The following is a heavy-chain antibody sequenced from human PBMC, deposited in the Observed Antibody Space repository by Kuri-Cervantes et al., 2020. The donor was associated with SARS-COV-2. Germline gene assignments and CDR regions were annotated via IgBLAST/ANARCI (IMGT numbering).Heavy chain of an antibody. D-gene: IGHD3-10*01. CDR1: GFTVSSNH. CDR2: LYSDEP. V-gene: IGHV3-53*01. CDR3: ASSHEWSSGSYFWFDP. J-gene: IGHJ5*02. Sequence: GGSLRLSCAASGFTVSSNHMSWVRQGPGKGLEWVSILYSDEPYYADSVKGRFTISRDDSKNTLYLQMNSLRAEDTAVYYCASSHEWSSGSYFWFDPWGQGTLVTVSS.